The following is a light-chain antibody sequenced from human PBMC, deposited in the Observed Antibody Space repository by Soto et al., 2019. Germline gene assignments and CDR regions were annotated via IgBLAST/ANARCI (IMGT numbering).Light chain of an antibody. Sequence: QSVLTQAPSASGTPGQRVTISCSGSSANIGSHYVYWYQQLPGTAPKPLISWHNQRPSGVPDPFSGSKSGTSASLVISGLRSEDEAEYYCAAWDDSLSGVVFGGGTKVTVL. CDR3: AAWDDSLSGVV. V-gene: IGLV1-47*01. J-gene: IGLJ2*01. CDR1: SANIGSHY. CDR2: WHN.